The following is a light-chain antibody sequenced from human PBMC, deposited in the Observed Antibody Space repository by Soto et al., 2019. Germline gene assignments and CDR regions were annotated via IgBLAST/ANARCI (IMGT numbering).Light chain of an antibody. CDR3: QQYNIWT. V-gene: IGKV3-15*01. Sequence: EIVMTQSPATLSVSPGERATLSCRASQSVSSNLAWYQQKPGQAPRLLIYGASTRATGIPARFSGSGSGTEFTLTISSLQSEDFAVYYCQQYNIWTFGQGIKVEIX. J-gene: IGKJ1*01. CDR2: GAS. CDR1: QSVSSN.